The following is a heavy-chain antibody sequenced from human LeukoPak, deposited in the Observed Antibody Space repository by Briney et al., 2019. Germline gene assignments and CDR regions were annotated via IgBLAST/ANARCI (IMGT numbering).Heavy chain of an antibody. V-gene: IGHV3-74*01. Sequence: GGSLRLSCAASGFTFSSYWMHWVRQGPGKGLVWVSRINSDGSSTSYADSVKGRFTISRDNAKNMLYLQMNSLRAEDTAVYSCARGTVTAPDYWGQGTLVTVSS. CDR1: GFTFSSYW. D-gene: IGHD4-17*01. CDR3: ARGTVTAPDY. CDR2: INSDGSST. J-gene: IGHJ4*02.